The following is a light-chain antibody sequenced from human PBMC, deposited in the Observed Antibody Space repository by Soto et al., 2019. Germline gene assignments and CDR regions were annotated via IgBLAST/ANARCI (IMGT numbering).Light chain of an antibody. CDR1: QNINSI. J-gene: IGKJ1*01. V-gene: IGKV1-39*01. Sequence: DIQMTQSPSSLSASVGDRVTITCRTSQNINSILNWYQQTSGKAPKLLIYGAASLQSGVPSRFSGSGSGTDFTLTISSLQPEDFATYYCQQSYSSPRTFGQGTKVDI. CDR2: GAA. CDR3: QQSYSSPRT.